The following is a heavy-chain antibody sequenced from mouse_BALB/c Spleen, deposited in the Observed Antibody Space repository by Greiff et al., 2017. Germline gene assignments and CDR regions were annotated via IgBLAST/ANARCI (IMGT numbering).Heavy chain of an antibody. CDR1: GFTFSSYA. Sequence: DVMLVESGGGLVKPGGSLKLSCAASGFTFSSYAMSWVRQTPEKRLEWVATISSGGSYTYYPDSVKGRVTISRDNAKNTLYLQMSSLRSEDTAMYYCARFGGNYGYFDVWGAGTTVTVSS. J-gene: IGHJ1*01. CDR3: ARFGGNYGYFDV. D-gene: IGHD2-1*01. CDR2: ISSGGSYT. V-gene: IGHV5-9-1*01.